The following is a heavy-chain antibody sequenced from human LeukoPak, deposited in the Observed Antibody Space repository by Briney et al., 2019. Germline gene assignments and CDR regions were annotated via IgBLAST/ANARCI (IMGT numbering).Heavy chain of an antibody. CDR1: GFSFSKYW. J-gene: IGHJ4*02. CDR2: IKEDGTYT. CDR3: ARDFDMGITPGDDFDF. D-gene: IGHD3-9*01. Sequence: GSLRLSCAASGFSFSKYWMHWVRQTPGEGLVWVSRIKEDGTYTSYADSVKGRFTISRDNARNTVFLQMNSLRAEDTAVYYYARDFDMGITPGDDFDFWGQGTLVTVSS. V-gene: IGHV3-74*01.